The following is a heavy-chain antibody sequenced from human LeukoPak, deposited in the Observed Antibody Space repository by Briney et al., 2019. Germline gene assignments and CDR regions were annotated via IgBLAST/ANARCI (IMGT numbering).Heavy chain of an antibody. J-gene: IGHJ6*03. D-gene: IGHD2-15*01. V-gene: IGHV4-61*01. Sequence: SQTLSLTCTVSGGSISSGSYYWSWIRQPPGKGLEWIGYIYYSGSTNYNPSLKSRVTISVDTSKNQFSLKLSSVTAADTAVYYCARDFGAGCSGGSCYSHMDVWGKGTTVTISS. CDR1: GGSISSGSYY. CDR2: IYYSGST. CDR3: ARDFGAGCSGGSCYSHMDV.